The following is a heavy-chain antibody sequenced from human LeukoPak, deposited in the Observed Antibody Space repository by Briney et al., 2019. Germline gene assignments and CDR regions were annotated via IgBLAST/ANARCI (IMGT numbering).Heavy chain of an antibody. Sequence: GGSLRLSCSASGFTFSNYAMHWVRQAPGKGLEYISAISTNGGSTYYADSVKGRFTISGDNSKNTLYLQMSSLRAEDTAVYYCVKVNRYCSGGSCYSAYYYGMDVWGQGTTVTVFS. CDR3: VKVNRYCSGGSCYSAYYYGMDV. CDR2: ISTNGGST. J-gene: IGHJ6*02. V-gene: IGHV3-64D*09. CDR1: GFTFSNYA. D-gene: IGHD2-15*01.